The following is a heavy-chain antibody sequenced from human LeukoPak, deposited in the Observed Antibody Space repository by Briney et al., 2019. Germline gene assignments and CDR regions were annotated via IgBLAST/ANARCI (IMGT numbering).Heavy chain of an antibody. Sequence: SVKVSCKASGGTFSSYAISWVRQAPGQGLEWMGGIIPIFGTANYAQKFQGRVTITADESTSTAYMELSSLRSEDTAVYYCAYDFWSGPSGAFDIWGQGTMVTVSS. J-gene: IGHJ3*02. V-gene: IGHV1-69*13. D-gene: IGHD3-3*01. CDR3: AYDFWSGPSGAFDI. CDR2: IIPIFGTA. CDR1: GGTFSSYA.